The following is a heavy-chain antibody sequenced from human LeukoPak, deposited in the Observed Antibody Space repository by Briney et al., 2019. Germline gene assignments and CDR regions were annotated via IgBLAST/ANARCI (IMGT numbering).Heavy chain of an antibody. CDR1: GFTFSNAW. J-gene: IGHJ4*02. Sequence: GGSLRLSCAASGFTFSNAWMSWVRQAPGKGLEWVGGIKSKTDGGTTDYAAPVKGRFTISRDDSKNTLYLQMNSLKTEDTAVYYCTSFELGTTIPFDYWGQGTLVTVSS. V-gene: IGHV3-15*01. CDR3: TSFELGTTIPFDY. D-gene: IGHD7-27*01. CDR2: IKSKTDGGTT.